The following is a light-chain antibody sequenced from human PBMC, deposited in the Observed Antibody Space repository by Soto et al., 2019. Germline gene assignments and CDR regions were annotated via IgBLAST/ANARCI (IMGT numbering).Light chain of an antibody. Sequence: QSVLTQPPSASGTPGQRVTISCSGSRSNIGSNYVYWYQQLPGTAPKLLIYRNNQRPSGVPDRFSGSKSGTSASLAISGLRSEDEADYYCAAWDDSLSAHVVFGGGTKLTVL. CDR3: AAWDDSLSAHVV. CDR2: RNN. J-gene: IGLJ2*01. V-gene: IGLV1-47*01. CDR1: RSNIGSNY.